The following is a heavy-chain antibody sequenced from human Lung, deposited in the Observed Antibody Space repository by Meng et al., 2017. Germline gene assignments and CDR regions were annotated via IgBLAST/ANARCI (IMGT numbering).Heavy chain of an antibody. J-gene: IGHJ2*01. CDR3: ARGQKGYFDL. CDR2: IYNSGST. CDR1: GGSISSSNYY. V-gene: IGHV4-30-4*01. Sequence: QVKLPGSGPGLVKPSPTLSLTCTVSGGSISSSNYYWSWIRQPPGKGLEWSGHIYNSGSTYYNPSLKSRITISVDTSKNQFSLKLSSVTAADTAVYYCARGQKGYFDLWGRGTLVTVSS.